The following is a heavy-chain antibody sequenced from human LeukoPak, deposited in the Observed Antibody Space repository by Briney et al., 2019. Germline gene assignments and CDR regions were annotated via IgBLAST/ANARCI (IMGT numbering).Heavy chain of an antibody. CDR3: AKGSGSYSSSFLDY. D-gene: IGHD1-26*01. J-gene: IGHJ4*02. CDR2: ISWNSDSI. V-gene: IGHV3-9*01. CDR1: GFTFDDHV. Sequence: GRSLRLSCAASGFTFDDHVMHWVRQSPGKGLEWVSGISWNSDSIAYADSVKGRFTISRDNAKNSLYLQMNSLRGEDTAFYFCAKGSGSYSSSFLDYWGQGTLVTVSS.